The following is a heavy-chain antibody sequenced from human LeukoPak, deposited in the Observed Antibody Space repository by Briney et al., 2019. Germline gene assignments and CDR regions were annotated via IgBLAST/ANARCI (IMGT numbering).Heavy chain of an antibody. D-gene: IGHD1-26*01. CDR2: IYHSGST. J-gene: IGHJ5*02. CDR1: GGSISSSSYY. V-gene: IGHV4-39*01. CDR3: ARQAVMGATRWFDP. Sequence: PSETLSLTCTVSGGSISSSSYYWGWLRQPPGKGLEWIGSIYHSGSTYYNPSLRSRVTLTVDTSKKQFSLKLHSVTAADSAVYYCARQAVMGATRWFDPWGQGTLVTVSS.